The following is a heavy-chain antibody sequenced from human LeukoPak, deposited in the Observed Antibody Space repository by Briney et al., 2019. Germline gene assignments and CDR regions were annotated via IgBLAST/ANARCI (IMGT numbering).Heavy chain of an antibody. CDR1: GYRFTELS. J-gene: IGHJ4*02. V-gene: IGHV1-24*01. CDR3: TAGRAYSLLDF. D-gene: IGHD5-18*01. CDR2: FDLVHGDT. Sequence: ASVKVSCKVSGYRFTELSRHWVRQAPGKGLVWLGGFDLVHGDTIYAQKFQGRVTMTEDTSTDTSYMELSSLGSEDTAVYFCTAGRAYSLLDFWGQGTLVIVSS.